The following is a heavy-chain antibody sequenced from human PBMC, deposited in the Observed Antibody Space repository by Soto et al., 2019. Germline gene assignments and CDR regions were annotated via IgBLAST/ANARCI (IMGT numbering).Heavy chain of an antibody. CDR3: ARGALTVANWFDP. J-gene: IGHJ5*02. CDR1: GYTFTDYY. Sequence: QVQLVQSGAEVKKPGASVKVSCKASGYTFTDYYMNWVRQAPGQGLEWMGWINPNNGVTNYAQKFQVRVTMTRDTSISTAYMDLSRLRSDDTALYYCARGALTVANWFDPWGQGTQVTVSS. V-gene: IGHV1-2*02. D-gene: IGHD6-19*01. CDR2: INPNNGVT.